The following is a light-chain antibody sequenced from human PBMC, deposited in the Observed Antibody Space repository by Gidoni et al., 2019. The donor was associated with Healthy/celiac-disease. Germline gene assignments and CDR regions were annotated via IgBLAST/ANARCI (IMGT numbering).Light chain of an antibody. CDR1: HSVSSN. CDR3: QQYNNWPPELT. Sequence: EIVMTQSPANLSVSPGERATLSCRASHSVSSNLAWYQQKPVQSPRLLIYGASTRATGIPARFSGSGSGTEFTLTISSLQSEDFAVYDCQQYNNWPPELTFGGGTKVEIK. CDR2: GAS. J-gene: IGKJ4*01. V-gene: IGKV3D-15*01.